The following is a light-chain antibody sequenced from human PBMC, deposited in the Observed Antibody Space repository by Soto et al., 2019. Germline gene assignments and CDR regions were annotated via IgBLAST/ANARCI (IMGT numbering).Light chain of an antibody. J-gene: IGKJ4*01. CDR2: DAS. V-gene: IGKV1-33*01. CDR1: QDISNY. CDR3: QQFDNLPVS. Sequence: DIQMTQSPSSLSASVGDRVTITCQASQDISNYLNWYQQKPGKAPKILIYDASALEAGVPSRFSGGGSGTHFTLTISSLQAEDVATYYCQQFDNLPVSFGGGTKVEIK.